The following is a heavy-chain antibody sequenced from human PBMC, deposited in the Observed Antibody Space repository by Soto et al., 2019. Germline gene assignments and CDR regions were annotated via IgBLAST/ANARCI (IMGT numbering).Heavy chain of an antibody. CDR1: GGSISSGGYS. V-gene: IGHV4-30-2*01. J-gene: IGHJ4*02. CDR2: IYHSGST. CDR3: ARGMTTVTPYDY. D-gene: IGHD4-4*01. Sequence: QLQLQESGSGLVKPSQTLSLTCAVSGGSISSGGYSWSWIRQPPGKGLEWIGYIYHSGSTYYNPSLKSRVPISVDRSKNQFSLNPSSVTAADTAVYYCARGMTTVTPYDYWGQGTLVTVSS.